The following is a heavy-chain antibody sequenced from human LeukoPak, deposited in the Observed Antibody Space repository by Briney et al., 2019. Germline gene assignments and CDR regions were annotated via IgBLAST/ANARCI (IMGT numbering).Heavy chain of an antibody. V-gene: IGHV3-23*01. CDR1: GFTFSSYA. J-gene: IGHJ5*01. D-gene: IGHD3-22*01. CDR3: AKVPWAYFDSSGYWFDS. Sequence: PGGSLRLSCAASGFTFSSYAMAWVRQPPGMGLEWVSTISGTGGSTYYADSVKGRFTISRDNSKNTLYLQMTNLRVEYTAVYYCAKVPWAYFDSSGYWFDSWGQGTLVTVSS. CDR2: ISGTGGST.